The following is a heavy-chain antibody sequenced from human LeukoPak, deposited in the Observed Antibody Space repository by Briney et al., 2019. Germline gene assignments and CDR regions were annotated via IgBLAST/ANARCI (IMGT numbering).Heavy chain of an antibody. CDR1: GFTFSSYW. CDR3: AKDLEYYDSSGYSTTHDAFDI. D-gene: IGHD3-22*01. J-gene: IGHJ3*02. V-gene: IGHV3-23*01. Sequence: GGSLRLSCAASGFTFSSYWMSWVRQAPGKGLEWVSAISGSGGSTYYADSVKGRFTISRDNSKNTLYLQMNSLRAEDTAVYYCAKDLEYYDSSGYSTTHDAFDIWGQGTMVTVSS. CDR2: ISGSGGST.